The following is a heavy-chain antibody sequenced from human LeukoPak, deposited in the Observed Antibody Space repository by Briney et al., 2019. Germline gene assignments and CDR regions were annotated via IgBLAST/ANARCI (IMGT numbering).Heavy chain of an antibody. J-gene: IGHJ5*02. V-gene: IGHV3-73*01. CDR2: IRSTANNYAT. D-gene: IGHD2-2*01. Sequence: GESLRLSCAASGFIFSGSSVQWVRQASGKGLEWVARIRSTANNYATLYAASVKGKFTISRDDSTTTAYLQMNNLRTDHTTMYYCIARAGYCGHTSCPGVTWGQGTLVTVS. CDR3: IARAGYCGHTSCPGVT. CDR1: GFIFSGSS.